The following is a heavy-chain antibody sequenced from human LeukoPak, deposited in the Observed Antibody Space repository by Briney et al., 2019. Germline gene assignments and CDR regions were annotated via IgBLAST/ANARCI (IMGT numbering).Heavy chain of an antibody. CDR2: ISYSGST. D-gene: IGHD3-10*01. CDR1: GGSISSYY. Sequence: TSETLSLTCTVSGGSISSYYWSWIRQPPGKGLEWIGYISYSGSTNYNPSLKSRVTISVDTSKNQFSLKLSSVTAADTAVYYCARGDYGPWTPWGQGTLVTVSS. CDR3: ARGDYGPWTP. J-gene: IGHJ5*02. V-gene: IGHV4-59*01.